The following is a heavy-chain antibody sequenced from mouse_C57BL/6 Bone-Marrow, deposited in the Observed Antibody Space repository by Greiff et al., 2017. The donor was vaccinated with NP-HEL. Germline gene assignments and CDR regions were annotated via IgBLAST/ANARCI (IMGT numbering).Heavy chain of an antibody. V-gene: IGHV5-6*01. CDR3: ARRTTVGYYAMDY. CDR2: ISRGGSHP. CDR1: GFTFSSYG. Sequence: EVQRVESGGDLVKPGGSLKLSCAASGFTFSSYGMSWVRQTPDKRLEWVATISRGGSHPYYPDRVKGRFTISRDNAKNTLYLQMSSLKSEDTAMYYCARRTTVGYYAMDYWGQGTSVTVSS. J-gene: IGHJ4*01. D-gene: IGHD1-1*01.